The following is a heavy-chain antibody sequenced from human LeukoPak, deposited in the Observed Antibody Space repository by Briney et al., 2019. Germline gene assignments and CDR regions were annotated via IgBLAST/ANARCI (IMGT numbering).Heavy chain of an antibody. J-gene: IGHJ4*02. CDR1: GFTFSSYS. V-gene: IGHV4-34*01. D-gene: IGHD4/OR15-4a*01. CDR2: INHSGST. CDR3: ARGSNGPLGY. Sequence: GSLRLSCAASGFTFSSYSMNWVRQPPGKGLEWIGEINHSGSTNYNPSLKSRVTISVDTSKNQFSLKLSSVTAADTAVYYCARGSNGPLGYWGQGTLVTVSS.